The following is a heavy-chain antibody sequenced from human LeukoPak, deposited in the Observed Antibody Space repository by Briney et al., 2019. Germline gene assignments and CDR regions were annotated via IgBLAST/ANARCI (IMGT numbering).Heavy chain of an antibody. D-gene: IGHD5-24*01. CDR3: ARDREALERAFDY. CDR2: ISSSSSYI. Sequence: KPGGSLRLSCAASGFTFSSYSMNWVRQAPGKGLEWVSSISSSSSYIYYADSVKGRFTISRDNAKNSLYLQMNSLRAEDTAVYYCARDREALERAFDYWGQGTLVTVSS. J-gene: IGHJ4*02. V-gene: IGHV3-21*01. CDR1: GFTFSSYS.